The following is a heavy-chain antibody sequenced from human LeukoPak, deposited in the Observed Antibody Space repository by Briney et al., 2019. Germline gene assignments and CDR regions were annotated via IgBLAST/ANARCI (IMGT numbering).Heavy chain of an antibody. CDR2: IYYSGST. CDR3: ARDRGSYGIDY. CDR1: GGSISSYY. V-gene: IGHV4-59*01. J-gene: IGHJ4*02. D-gene: IGHD1-26*01. Sequence: SETLSLTCTVSGGSISSYYWSWIRQPPGKGLEWIGYIYYSGSTNYNPSLKSRVTISVDTSKNQFSLKLSSVTAADTAVYYCARDRGSYGIDYWGQGTLVTVSS.